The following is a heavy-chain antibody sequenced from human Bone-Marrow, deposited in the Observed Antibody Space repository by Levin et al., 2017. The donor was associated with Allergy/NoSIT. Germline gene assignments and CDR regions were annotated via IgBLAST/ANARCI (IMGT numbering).Heavy chain of an antibody. CDR2: LSDRGST. J-gene: IGHJ4*02. V-gene: IGHV4-59*01. CDR3: ARRRAYGSGSYYNEYYFDY. D-gene: IGHD3-10*01. Sequence: PSETLSLTCTVSGDSISTSYWGWIRQPPGKGLEWMGYLSDRGSTNYNPSLKSRVVISLDTSKNQFSLNLSSVTAADTAVYYCARRRAYGSGSYYNEYYFDYWGQGILVTVSS. CDR1: GDSISTSY.